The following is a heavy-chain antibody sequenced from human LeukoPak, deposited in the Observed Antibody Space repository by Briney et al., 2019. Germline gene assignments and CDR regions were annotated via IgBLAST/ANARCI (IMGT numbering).Heavy chain of an antibody. CDR1: GRSLSRYY. Sequence: SETLSLTCTVSGRSLSRYYWSWIRQPPGKGLEWIGYIYYSGSTNYNPSLKSRVTISVDTSKNQFSLKLSSVTAADTALYYCAKGYRDNSGSWGHYFDCWGQGTLVTVSS. J-gene: IGHJ4*02. CDR3: AKGYRDNSGSWGHYFDC. CDR2: IYYSGST. D-gene: IGHD6-13*01. V-gene: IGHV4-59*01.